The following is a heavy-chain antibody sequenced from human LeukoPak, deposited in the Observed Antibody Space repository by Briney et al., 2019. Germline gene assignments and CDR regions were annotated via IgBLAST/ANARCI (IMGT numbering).Heavy chain of an antibody. CDR1: GVSITSYY. J-gene: IGHJ4*02. Sequence: SETLSLTCTVSGVSITSYYWSWIRQAPGKGLEWIAYIYNSETTRYNPSLRSRVTISLDTSKKQFSLKLSSVTAADTAVYYCARGFGSSWYFFDYWGQGTLATVSS. V-gene: IGHV4-59*01. CDR3: ARGFGSSWYFFDY. CDR2: IYNSETT. D-gene: IGHD6-13*01.